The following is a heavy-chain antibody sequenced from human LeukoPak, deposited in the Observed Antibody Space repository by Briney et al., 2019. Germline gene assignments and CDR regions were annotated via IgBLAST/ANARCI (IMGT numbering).Heavy chain of an antibody. CDR3: ARVRVYCSSTSCYVDAFDI. V-gene: IGHV3-7*01. J-gene: IGHJ3*02. CDR2: IKQDGSEK. D-gene: IGHD2-2*01. CDR1: GFTFSSYW. Sequence: GGSLRLSCAASGFTFSSYWMSWVRQAPGKGLEWVANIKQDGSEKYYVDSVEGRFTISRDNAKNSLYLRMNSLRAEDTAVYYCARVRVYCSSTSCYVDAFDIWGQGTMVTVSS.